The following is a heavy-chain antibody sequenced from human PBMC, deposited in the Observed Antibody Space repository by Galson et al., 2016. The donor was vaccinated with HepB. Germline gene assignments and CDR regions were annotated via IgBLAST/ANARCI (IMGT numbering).Heavy chain of an antibody. D-gene: IGHD3-3*01. Sequence: SLRLSCAASGFTFSSYAMSWVRQAPGKGLEWVSVISGSGTLTYYADSVKGRFTSSRDNSKNTLDLQMSSPRVEDTAVYYCVKVYDFWSGYPFDWWGQGTLVTVSS. V-gene: IGHV3-23*01. J-gene: IGHJ4*02. CDR1: GFTFSSYA. CDR2: ISGSGTLT. CDR3: VKVYDFWSGYPFDW.